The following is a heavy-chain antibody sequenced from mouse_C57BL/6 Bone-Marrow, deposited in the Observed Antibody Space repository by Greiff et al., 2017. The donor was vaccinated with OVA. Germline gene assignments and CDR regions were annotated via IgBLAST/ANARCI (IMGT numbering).Heavy chain of an antibody. CDR1: GFTFSDFY. Sequence: EVQLVESGGGLVQSGRSLRLSCATSGFTFSDFYMEWVRQAPGKGLEWIAASRNKANDYTTEYSASVKGRFIVSRDTSQSILYLQMNALRAEDTAIYYCARDEGSPFTYWGQGTLVTVSA. V-gene: IGHV7-1*01. CDR3: ARDEGSPFTY. CDR2: SRNKANDYTT. J-gene: IGHJ3*01.